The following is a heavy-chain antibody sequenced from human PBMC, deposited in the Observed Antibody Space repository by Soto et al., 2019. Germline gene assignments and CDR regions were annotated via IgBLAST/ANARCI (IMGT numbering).Heavy chain of an antibody. D-gene: IGHD1-26*01. J-gene: IGHJ6*02. CDR2: INHSGST. V-gene: IGHV4-34*01. CDR1: GGSFSGYY. CDR3: ARGVGATNLFYYYYYGMDV. Sequence: SETLSLTCAVYGGSFSGYYWSWIRQPPGKGVEWIGEINHSGSTNYNPSLKSRVTISVDTSKNQFSLKLSSVTAADTAVYYCARGVGATNLFYYYYYGMDVWGQGTTVTVSS.